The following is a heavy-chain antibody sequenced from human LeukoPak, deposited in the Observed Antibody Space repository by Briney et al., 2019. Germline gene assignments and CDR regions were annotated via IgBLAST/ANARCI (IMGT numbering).Heavy chain of an antibody. CDR1: GFTFDDYA. CDR2: ISWNSGSI. D-gene: IGHD3-10*01. CDR3: AKDISLWFGESSRGFDP. V-gene: IGHV3-9*01. Sequence: QSGRSLRLSCAASGFTFDDYAMHWVRQAPGKGLEWVSGISWNSGSIGYADSVKGRFTISRDNAKNSLYLQMNSLRAEDTALYYCAKDISLWFGESSRGFDPWGQGTLVTVSS. J-gene: IGHJ5*02.